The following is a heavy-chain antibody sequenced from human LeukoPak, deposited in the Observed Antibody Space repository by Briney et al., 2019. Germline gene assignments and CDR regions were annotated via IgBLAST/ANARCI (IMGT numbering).Heavy chain of an antibody. J-gene: IGHJ4*02. D-gene: IGHD6-19*01. Sequence: AGSLRLSCAASGFTFSSYWMSWVRQAPGKGREWVAKIKQDGSEKYYVDSVKGRFTISNDNAKNPLYLHMNSLRAEDTAVYYCAREGTQCLLHDYWGQGTLVTVSS. CDR2: IKQDGSEK. V-gene: IGHV3-7*01. CDR3: AREGTQCLLHDY. CDR1: GFTFSSYW.